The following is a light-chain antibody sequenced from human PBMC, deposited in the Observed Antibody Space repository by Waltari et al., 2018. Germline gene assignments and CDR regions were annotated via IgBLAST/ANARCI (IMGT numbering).Light chain of an antibody. V-gene: IGLV2-14*03. CDR3: SSYSRTSTLVV. CDR2: DVS. Sequence: QSALTQPASVSGSPGQSITFSCTGARSDVGGSNHVSWYQQQPGKAPRLMIYDVSIRPSGVSNRFSGSKSGNTASLTISGLQAEDEADYYCSSYSRTSTLVVFGGGTKLAVL. J-gene: IGLJ2*01. CDR1: RSDVGGSNH.